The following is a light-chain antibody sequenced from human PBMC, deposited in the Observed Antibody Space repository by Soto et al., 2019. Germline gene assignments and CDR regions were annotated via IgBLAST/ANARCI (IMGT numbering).Light chain of an antibody. CDR2: GAS. V-gene: IGKV3-20*01. Sequence: EIVLTQSPGTLSLSPGARATLSCRASQSVSSSYLAWYQQNPGQAPRLLIYGASSRATGIPDRFSGSGSGTDFTLTISSLEPEDFAVYYCQQRYNSWTFGQGTKVDIK. CDR1: QSVSSSY. CDR3: QQRYNSWT. J-gene: IGKJ1*01.